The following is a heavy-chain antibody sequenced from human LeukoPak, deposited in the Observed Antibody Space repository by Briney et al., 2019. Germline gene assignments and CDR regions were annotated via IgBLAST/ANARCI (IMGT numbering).Heavy chain of an antibody. CDR1: GYTFTSYG. CDR2: IIPILGIA. CDR3: ARDPDPNYYDSSGPQGG. Sequence: GASVKVSCKASGYTFTSYGISWVRQAPGQGLEWMGRIIPILGIANYAQKFQGRVTITADKSTSTAYMELSSLRSEDTAVYYCARDPDPNYYDSSGPQGGWGQGTLVTVSS. D-gene: IGHD3-22*01. J-gene: IGHJ4*02. V-gene: IGHV1-69*04.